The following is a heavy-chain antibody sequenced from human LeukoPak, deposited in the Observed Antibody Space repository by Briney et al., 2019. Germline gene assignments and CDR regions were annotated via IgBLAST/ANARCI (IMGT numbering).Heavy chain of an antibody. J-gene: IGHJ4*02. Sequence: SETLSLTCTVSGGSISSSSYYWGWIRQPPGKGLEWIGSIYYSGSTNYNPSLKRRVTISVDTSKKQFSLKLSSVTAADTALYYCARNYYDSSGYLPDWGQGTLVTVSS. CDR1: GGSISSSSYY. CDR3: ARNYYDSSGYLPD. D-gene: IGHD3-22*01. CDR2: IYYSGST. V-gene: IGHV4-39*07.